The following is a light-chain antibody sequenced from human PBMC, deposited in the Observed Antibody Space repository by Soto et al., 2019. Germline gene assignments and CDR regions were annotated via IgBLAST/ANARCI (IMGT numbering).Light chain of an antibody. CDR1: SSDVGYYDY. J-gene: IGLJ3*02. CDR2: EVT. V-gene: IGLV2-8*01. Sequence: QSALTQPPSASGFPGQSVTISCTGTSSDVGYYDYVSWYQQHPGKAPKLVIYEVTKRPSGVPDRVSASKSGNTASLTVSGLRAEDEADYYCQSYDSSLSGSVFGGGTKLTVL. CDR3: QSYDSSLSGSV.